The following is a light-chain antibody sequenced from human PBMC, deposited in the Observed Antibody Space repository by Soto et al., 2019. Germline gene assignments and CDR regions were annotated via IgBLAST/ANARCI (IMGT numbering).Light chain of an antibody. J-gene: IGKJ4*01. V-gene: IGKV4-1*01. CDR2: WAS. CDR3: QQYYTTPLT. Sequence: VMTQXPXSLAVXXGEXATINCKSSQSVLYSSNNKNYLAWYQQKPGQPPKLLIYWASTRESGXXXXXXXXXXXXXXXXXISSLLAEDVAVYYCQQYYTTPLTFGGGTKVEIK. CDR1: QSVLYSSNNKNY.